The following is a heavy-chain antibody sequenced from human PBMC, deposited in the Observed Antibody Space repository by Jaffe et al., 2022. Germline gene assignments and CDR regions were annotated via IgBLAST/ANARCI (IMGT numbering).Heavy chain of an antibody. Sequence: EVQLVESGGGLVKPGGSLRLSCAASGFTFSSYSMNWVRQAPGKGLEWVSSISSSSSYIYYADSVKGRFTISRDNAKNSLYLQMNSLRAEDTAVYYCARDSTTVTRGYMDVWGKGTTVTVSS. D-gene: IGHD4-17*01. CDR1: GFTFSSYS. J-gene: IGHJ6*03. V-gene: IGHV3-21*01. CDR2: ISSSSSYI. CDR3: ARDSTTVTRGYMDV.